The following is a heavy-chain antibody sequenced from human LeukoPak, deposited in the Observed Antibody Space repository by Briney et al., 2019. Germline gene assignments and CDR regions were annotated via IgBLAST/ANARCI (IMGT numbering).Heavy chain of an antibody. V-gene: IGHV3-21*01. Sequence: PGGSLRLSCAASGFTFSSYSMNWVRQAPGKGLEWVSFISSSRSYIYYADLVKGRFTISRDNAKNTLYLQMNSLRAEDTAVYYCARVNARRLIDYWGQGTLVTVSS. CDR2: ISSSRSYI. J-gene: IGHJ4*02. CDR1: GFTFSSYS. D-gene: IGHD2-8*01. CDR3: ARVNARRLIDY.